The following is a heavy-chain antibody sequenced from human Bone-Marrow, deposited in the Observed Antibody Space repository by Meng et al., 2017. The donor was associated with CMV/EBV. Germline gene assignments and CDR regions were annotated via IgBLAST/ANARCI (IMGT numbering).Heavy chain of an antibody. CDR1: GFTFSSYW. V-gene: IGHV3-74*01. Sequence: GGSLRLSCAASGFTFSSYWMHWVRQAPGKGLVWVSRINSDGSSTSYADSVKGRFTISRDNAKNTLYLQMNSLRAEDTAVYYCARDLSSGWTHYYYYGMDVWGPGTTVNVSS. J-gene: IGHJ6*02. D-gene: IGHD6-19*01. CDR2: INSDGSST. CDR3: ARDLSSGWTHYYYYGMDV.